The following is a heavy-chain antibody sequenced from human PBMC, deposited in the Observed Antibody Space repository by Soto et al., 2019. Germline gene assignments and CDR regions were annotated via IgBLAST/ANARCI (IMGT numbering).Heavy chain of an antibody. Sequence: QVQLVQSGAEVKKPGSSVKVSCKASGGTFSSYAISWVRQAPGQGLEWMGGIIPIFGTANYAQKFQGRVTITADESTSTDYMEVSSLRSEDTAVYYCGRARISGYSYGSHLDYWGQGTLVTVSS. CDR3: GRARISGYSYGSHLDY. V-gene: IGHV1-69*12. D-gene: IGHD5-18*01. CDR1: GGTFSSYA. CDR2: IIPIFGTA. J-gene: IGHJ4*02.